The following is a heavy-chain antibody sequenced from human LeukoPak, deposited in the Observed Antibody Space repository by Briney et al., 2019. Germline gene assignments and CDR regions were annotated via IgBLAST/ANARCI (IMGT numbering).Heavy chain of an antibody. CDR1: GGSISSYY. Sequence: SETLSLTCTASGGSISSYYWSWIRQPPGKGLEWIGYIYYSGSTNYNPSLKSRVTISVDTSKNQFSLKLSSVTAADTAVYYCARSEDTAMVYYYYGMDVWGQGTTVTVSS. V-gene: IGHV4-59*01. D-gene: IGHD5-18*01. J-gene: IGHJ6*02. CDR3: ARSEDTAMVYYYYGMDV. CDR2: IYYSGST.